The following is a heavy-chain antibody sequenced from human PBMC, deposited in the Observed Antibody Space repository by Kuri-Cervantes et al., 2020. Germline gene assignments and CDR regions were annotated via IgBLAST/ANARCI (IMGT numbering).Heavy chain of an antibody. D-gene: IGHD2-15*01. V-gene: IGHV3-74*01. CDR1: GFTFSTYW. CDR3: AKDWGHCSGGSCYTDLFDY. Sequence: GESLKISCAASGFTFSTYWMHWVRQAPGKGLVWVSRINSDGTSTSYADSVKGRFTISRDNAKNTLYLQMNSLRAEDTALYYCAKDWGHCSGGSCYTDLFDYWGQGTLVTVSS. CDR2: INSDGTST. J-gene: IGHJ4*02.